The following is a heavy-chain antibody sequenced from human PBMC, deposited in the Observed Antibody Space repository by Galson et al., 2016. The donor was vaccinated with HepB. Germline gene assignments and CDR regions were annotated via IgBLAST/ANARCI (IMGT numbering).Heavy chain of an antibody. CDR1: GGSISGSDYY. V-gene: IGHV4-39*02. Sequence: SETLSLTCNVSGGSISGSDYYWGWIRQAPGRGLEWIGSFYYPGTTNYNPSLESRVAIYVPTSKNHLSPSLTSVTASDTAVYYCATGIVVAGKMYYHYMDVWGKGTSVTVSS. J-gene: IGHJ6*03. D-gene: IGHD6-19*01. CDR3: ATGIVVAGKMYYHYMDV. CDR2: FYYPGTT.